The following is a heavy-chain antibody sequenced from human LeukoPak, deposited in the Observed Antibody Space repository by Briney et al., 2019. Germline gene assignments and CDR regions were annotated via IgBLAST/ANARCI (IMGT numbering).Heavy chain of an antibody. D-gene: IGHD5-12*01. CDR2: IYASGST. CDR3: ARVDSSGYDTRGWFDP. CDR1: GGSISSYY. V-gene: IGHV4-4*07. J-gene: IGHJ5*02. Sequence: SETLSLTCTVSGGSISSYYWSWIRQPAGKGLEWIGRIYASGSTNYNPSLKSRVTMSADTSKNQFSLKLSSVTAADTAVYHCARVDSSGYDTRGWFDPWGQGTLVTVSS.